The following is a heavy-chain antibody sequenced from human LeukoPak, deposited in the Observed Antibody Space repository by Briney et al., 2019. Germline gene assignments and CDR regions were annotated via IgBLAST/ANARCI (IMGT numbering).Heavy chain of an antibody. CDR3: AREGPYSGYDP. CDR2: IKQDESEK. CDR1: GFTFSNYW. J-gene: IGHJ5*02. Sequence: SGGSLRLSCVFSGFTFSNYWMSWVRQAPGKGLEWVANIKQDESEKHYVDSVKGRFTISRDNAKNSLYLQMNSLRAEDTAVYYCAREGPYSGYDPWGQGTLVTVSS. V-gene: IGHV3-7*03. D-gene: IGHD5-12*01.